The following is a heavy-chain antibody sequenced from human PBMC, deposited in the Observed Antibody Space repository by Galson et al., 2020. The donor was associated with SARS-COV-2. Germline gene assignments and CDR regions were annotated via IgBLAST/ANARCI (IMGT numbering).Heavy chain of an antibody. V-gene: IGHV4-30-2*01. J-gene: IGHJ3*02. Sequence: SETLSITCAVSGTSISSGSYSWNWIRQPPGKGLECIRHIPHSGGTYYNQSLKSRVTISGDRSKNQFSLRLSSVTAADTAVYYCARLHYGEYAPEAFDIWGPGTRVTVAS. D-gene: IGHD4-17*01. CDR1: GTSISSGSYS. CDR2: IPHSGGT. CDR3: ARLHYGEYAPEAFDI.